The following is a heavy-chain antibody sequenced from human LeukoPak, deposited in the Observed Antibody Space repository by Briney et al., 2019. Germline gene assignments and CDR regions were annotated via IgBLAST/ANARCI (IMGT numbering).Heavy chain of an antibody. Sequence: PGGSLRLSCAASGFTFSSYSMNWVRQAPGKGLEWVSSISSSSSYIYYADSVKGRFTISRDNAKNSLYLQMNSLRAEDTAVYYCAMTYYDFWSGPLDLFDYWGQGTLVTVSS. V-gene: IGHV3-21*01. CDR3: AMTYYDFWSGPLDLFDY. D-gene: IGHD3-3*01. CDR1: GFTFSSYS. CDR2: ISSSSSYI. J-gene: IGHJ4*02.